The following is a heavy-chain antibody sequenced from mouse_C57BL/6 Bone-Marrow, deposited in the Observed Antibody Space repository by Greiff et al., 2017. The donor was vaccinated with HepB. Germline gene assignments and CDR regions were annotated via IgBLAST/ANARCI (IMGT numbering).Heavy chain of an antibody. CDR3: ARRSLYSNLYAMDY. D-gene: IGHD2-5*01. CDR2: INPNNGGT. V-gene: IGHV1-26*01. Sequence: VQLQQSGPELVKPGASVKISCKASGYTFTDYYMNWVKQSHGKSLEWIGDINPNNGGTSYNQKFKGKATLTVDKSSSTAYMELRSLTSEDSAVYYCARRSLYSNLYAMDYWGQGTSVTVSS. J-gene: IGHJ4*01. CDR1: GYTFTDYY.